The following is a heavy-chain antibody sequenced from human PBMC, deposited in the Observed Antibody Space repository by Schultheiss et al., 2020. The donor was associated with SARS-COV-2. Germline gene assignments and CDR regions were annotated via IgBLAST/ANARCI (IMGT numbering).Heavy chain of an antibody. J-gene: IGHJ4*02. CDR1: GFTFSSYW. CDR2: IKQDGSEE. CDR3: AKEMFWNPLD. D-gene: IGHD1-1*01. V-gene: IGHV3-7*03. Sequence: GGSLRLSCGASGFTFSSYWMTWVRQPPGKGLEWVANIKQDGSEEHYVDSVKGRFTISRDNARNSLYLQMNSLRAEDTAVYYCAKEMFWNPLDWGQGTLVTVSS.